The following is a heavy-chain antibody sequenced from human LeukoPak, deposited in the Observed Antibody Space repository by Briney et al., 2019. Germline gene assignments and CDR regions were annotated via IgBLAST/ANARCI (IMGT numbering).Heavy chain of an antibody. CDR2: IHISGGT. Sequence: PSETLSLTCTVSGGSISSGNYYWSWIRQPAGMGLEWIGRIHISGGTEYNPSLKSRVTISIDTSKNQFYLRLSSVTAADTAVYYCARVRRNSGNKYFDPWGQGTRVTVSS. V-gene: IGHV4-61*02. D-gene: IGHD5-12*01. CDR3: ARVRRNSGNKYFDP. CDR1: GGSISSGNYY. J-gene: IGHJ5*02.